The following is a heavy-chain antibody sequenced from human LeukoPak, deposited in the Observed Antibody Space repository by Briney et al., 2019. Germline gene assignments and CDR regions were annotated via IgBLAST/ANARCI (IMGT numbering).Heavy chain of an antibody. D-gene: IGHD6-13*01. CDR3: ARDLMGIAYRGAFYY. CDR2: ISGSGDNT. V-gene: IGHV3-23*01. Sequence: GGSLRLSCAASGFTFSSYAMNWVRQAPGKGLEWISSISGSGDNTYYADSVKGRFTISRDNSKNTLYLQMNSLRAEDTAVYYCARDLMGIAYRGAFYYWGQGTLVTVSS. J-gene: IGHJ4*02. CDR1: GFTFSSYA.